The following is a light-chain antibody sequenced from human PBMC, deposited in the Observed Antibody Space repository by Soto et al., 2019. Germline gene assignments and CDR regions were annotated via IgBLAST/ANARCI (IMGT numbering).Light chain of an antibody. J-gene: IGLJ1*01. V-gene: IGLV3-21*04. CDR2: YDS. Sequence: SYVLTQPPSVSVAPGKTARITCGGNNIGGKSVHWYQQKPGQAPVLVIYYDSDRPSGIPERFSGSNSGNTTTLTISRVEAGDEADYYCQVWDSSSDLYVFGTGTKLTVL. CDR3: QVWDSSSDLYV. CDR1: NIGGKS.